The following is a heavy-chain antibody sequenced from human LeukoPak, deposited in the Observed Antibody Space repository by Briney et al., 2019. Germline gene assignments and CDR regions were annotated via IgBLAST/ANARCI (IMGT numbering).Heavy chain of an antibody. Sequence: PSETLSLTCTVSGASITSSYWSWIRQPPGKGLEWIGYLFYSGTTSYNPSLKSRVTISVDKSKNQFSLKLSSVTAADTAVYYCARGGPPFYAFDIWGQGTMVTVSS. D-gene: IGHD3-16*01. CDR3: ARGGPPFYAFDI. CDR2: LFYSGTT. CDR1: GASITSSY. J-gene: IGHJ3*02. V-gene: IGHV4-59*12.